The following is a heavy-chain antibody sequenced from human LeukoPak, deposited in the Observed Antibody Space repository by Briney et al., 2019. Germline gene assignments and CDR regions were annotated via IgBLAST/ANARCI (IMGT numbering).Heavy chain of an antibody. CDR3: ARGGVVGATDSISY. CDR2: MNPNSGGT. CDR1: GYTFTGYY. D-gene: IGHD1-26*01. V-gene: IGHV1-2*02. Sequence: ASVKVSCKPSGYTFTGYYMHWVRQAPGQGLEWMGWMNPNSGGTNYLQKFQGRVTVTRDTSISTAYMELSRLTSDDTAVYYCARGGVVGATDSISYWGQGTLVTVSS. J-gene: IGHJ4*02.